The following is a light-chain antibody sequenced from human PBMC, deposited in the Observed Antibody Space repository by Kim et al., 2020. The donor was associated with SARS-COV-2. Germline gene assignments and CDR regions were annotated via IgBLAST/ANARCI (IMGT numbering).Light chain of an antibody. CDR2: QDS. V-gene: IGLV3-1*01. CDR1: KLGDKY. Sequence: SVSPGQTASITCSGDKLGDKYACWYQQKPGQSPVLVIDQDSKRPSGSPERFAGSNSGNTATLTISGTQAMDEADYYCQAWDSSTAVFGGGTQRTVL. CDR3: QAWDSSTAV. J-gene: IGLJ3*02.